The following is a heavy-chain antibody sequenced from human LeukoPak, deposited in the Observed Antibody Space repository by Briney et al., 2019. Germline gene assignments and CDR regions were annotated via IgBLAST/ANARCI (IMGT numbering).Heavy chain of an antibody. Sequence: GASVKVSCKASGGTFSSYAISWVRQAPAQGLEWMGIINPSGGSTSYAQKFQGRVTMTRDTSTSTVYMELRSLRSEDTAVYYCASSEYGSSPPFASWGQGTLVTVSS. CDR1: GGTFSSYA. V-gene: IGHV1-46*01. D-gene: IGHD6-6*01. CDR3: ASSEYGSSPPFAS. CDR2: INPSGGST. J-gene: IGHJ4*02.